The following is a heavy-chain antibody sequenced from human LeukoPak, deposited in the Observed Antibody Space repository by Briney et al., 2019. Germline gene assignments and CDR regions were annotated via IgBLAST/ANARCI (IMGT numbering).Heavy chain of an antibody. J-gene: IGHJ3*02. CDR1: GGSISSYY. Sequence: SETLSLTCTVSGGSISSYYWSWIRQPPRKGLEWIGYIYYSGSTNYNPSLKSRVTISVDTSKNQFSLKLSSVTAADTAVYYCARGVRYYDSSGYYWAFDIWGQGTMVTVSS. V-gene: IGHV4-59*01. D-gene: IGHD3-22*01. CDR3: ARGVRYYDSSGYYWAFDI. CDR2: IYYSGST.